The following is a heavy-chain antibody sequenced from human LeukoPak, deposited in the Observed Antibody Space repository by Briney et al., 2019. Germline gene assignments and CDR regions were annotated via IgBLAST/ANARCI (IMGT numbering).Heavy chain of an antibody. J-gene: IGHJ5*02. CDR1: GGSISNYY. CDR3: ARGNNYYGSGSYYYNWFDP. V-gene: IGHV4-59*01. Sequence: SETLSLTCTVSGGSISNYYWSWIRQPPGKGLEWIGYIYYTGSTNYNPSLKSRVTMSIDTSKNQFSLKLNSVTAADTAVYYCARGNNYYGSGSYYYNWFDPWGQGTLVTVSS. D-gene: IGHD3-10*01. CDR2: IYYTGST.